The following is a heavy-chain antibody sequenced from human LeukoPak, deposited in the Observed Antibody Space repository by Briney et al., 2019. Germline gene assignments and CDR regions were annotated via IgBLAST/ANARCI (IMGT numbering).Heavy chain of an antibody. J-gene: IGHJ4*02. V-gene: IGHV4-59*01. CDR2: IYHSGGT. Sequence: PSETLSLTCTVSGGSINGASWNWIRKPPGQGLEWIGYIYHSGGTNYSPSLKSRVTISLDTSKNQFSLKLSSVTAADTAVYYCARVGTYYRSLDSWGQGTLVTVSS. D-gene: IGHD3-10*01. CDR1: GGSINGAS. CDR3: ARVGTYYRSLDS.